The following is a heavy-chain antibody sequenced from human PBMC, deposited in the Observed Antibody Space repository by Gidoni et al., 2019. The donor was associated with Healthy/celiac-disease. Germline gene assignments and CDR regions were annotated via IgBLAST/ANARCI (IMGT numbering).Heavy chain of an antibody. CDR2: ISSSGSTI. Sequence: EVQLVESGGGLVKPGGSLRLSCAASGFTFSSYSMNWVRQAPGKGVEWVSSISSSGSTIYYADSVKGRFTISRDNAKNSLYLQMNSLRAEDTAVYYCARDRWRGSYYYGMDVWGQGTTVTVSS. CDR3: ARDRWRGSYYYGMDV. CDR1: GFTFSSYS. D-gene: IGHD2-15*01. V-gene: IGHV3-21*01. J-gene: IGHJ6*02.